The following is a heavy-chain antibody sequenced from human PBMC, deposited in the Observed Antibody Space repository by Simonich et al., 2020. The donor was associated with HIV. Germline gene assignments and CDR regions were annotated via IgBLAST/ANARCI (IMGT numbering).Heavy chain of an antibody. D-gene: IGHD7-27*01. CDR3: AKDQLGTDGFDI. J-gene: IGHJ3*02. CDR2: SGIRDTT. CDR1: GFTFSNYA. Sequence: EVQLLESGGGLVQPGGSLRLSCAGSGFTFSNYAMTWVRQAPGKGLEWVSGSGIRDTTYYADSVMGRVIISRDNSKNTLYLQMDSLRAGDTALYYCAKDQLGTDGFDIWGQGTMVTVSS. V-gene: IGHV3-23*01.